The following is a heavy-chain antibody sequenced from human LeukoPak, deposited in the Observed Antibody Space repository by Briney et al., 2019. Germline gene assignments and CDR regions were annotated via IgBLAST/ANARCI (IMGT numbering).Heavy chain of an antibody. CDR1: GFTFSSYG. D-gene: IGHD3-22*01. CDR2: IWYDGSNK. Sequence: GGSLRLSCAASGFTFSSYGMHWVRQAPGKGLEWVAVIWYDGSNKYYADSVKGRFTISRDNSKNTLYLRMNSLRAEDTAVYYCASDRYYYDSSGYLQHWGQGTLVTVSS. V-gene: IGHV3-30*19. J-gene: IGHJ1*01. CDR3: ASDRYYYDSSGYLQH.